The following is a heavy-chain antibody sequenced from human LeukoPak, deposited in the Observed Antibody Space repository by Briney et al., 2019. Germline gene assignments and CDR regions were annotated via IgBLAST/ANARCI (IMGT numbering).Heavy chain of an antibody. J-gene: IGHJ4*02. Sequence: GGSLRLSCAASGFTFSNYAMHWVRQAPGKGLEWVAVLSYDGSNKYYADSVKGRFTISRDNSKNTLYLQMNSLTPEDTAVYYCARTGREWYSSIWYPDYCGQGTLVTVSS. D-gene: IGHD6-13*01. CDR3: ARTGREWYSSIWYPDY. CDR1: GFTFSNYA. V-gene: IGHV3-30*04. CDR2: LSYDGSNK.